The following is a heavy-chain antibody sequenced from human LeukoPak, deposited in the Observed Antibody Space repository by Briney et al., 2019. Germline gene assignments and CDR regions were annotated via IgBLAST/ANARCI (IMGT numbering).Heavy chain of an antibody. J-gene: IGHJ4*02. CDR2: ISGSGGST. V-gene: IGHV3-23*01. Sequence: PGGSLRLSCAASGSTFSSYAMSWVRQAPGKGLEWVSVISGSGGSTNYADSVKGRFTISRDNSKSTLYLQMNGLRAEDTAVYYCGVYSSSWHDYWGQGTLVTVSS. D-gene: IGHD6-13*01. CDR1: GSTFSSYA. CDR3: GVYSSSWHDY.